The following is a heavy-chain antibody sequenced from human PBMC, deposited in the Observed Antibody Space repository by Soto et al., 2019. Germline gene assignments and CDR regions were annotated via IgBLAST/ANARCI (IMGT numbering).Heavy chain of an antibody. V-gene: IGHV3-30*18. D-gene: IGHD1-26*01. J-gene: IGHJ4*02. Sequence: GGSLRLSWAASGFTFSSYGMHWVRQAPGKGLEWVAVISYDGSNKYYAASVKGRFTISRDNSKNTLYLQMNSLRAEDTAVYYCAKDLDSGSYPFYCGQGTLVTVSS. CDR3: AKDLDSGSYPFY. CDR1: GFTFSSYG. CDR2: ISYDGSNK.